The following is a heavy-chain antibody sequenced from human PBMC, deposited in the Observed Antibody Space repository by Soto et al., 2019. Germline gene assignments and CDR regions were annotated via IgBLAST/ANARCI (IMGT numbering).Heavy chain of an antibody. Sequence: QVQLVQSGAEVKKPGASVKVSCKASGYTFTNYAFSWVGQAPGQGLEWMGWISAYNGNTNYPQKLQGRVTMTTDTSTSTAYMELRSLRSDDTAVYYCARDLAAAGPFDYWGQGTLVTVSS. D-gene: IGHD6-13*01. CDR1: GYTFTNYA. J-gene: IGHJ4*02. V-gene: IGHV1-18*01. CDR2: ISAYNGNT. CDR3: ARDLAAAGPFDY.